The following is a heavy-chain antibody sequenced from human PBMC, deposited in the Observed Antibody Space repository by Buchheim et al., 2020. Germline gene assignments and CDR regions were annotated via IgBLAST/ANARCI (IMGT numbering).Heavy chain of an antibody. CDR2: IKQDGSEK. V-gene: IGHV3-7*01. Sequence: EVQLVESGGGLVQPGGSLRLSCAASGFTFSSYWMSWVRQAPGKGLEWVANIKQDGSEKNYVDSVKGRFTISRDNAKNSLYLQMNRLGAEDTAVYYCAGDRYYDFWSGYYTEDYWGQGTL. CDR3: AGDRYYDFWSGYYTEDY. J-gene: IGHJ4*02. D-gene: IGHD3-3*01. CDR1: GFTFSSYW.